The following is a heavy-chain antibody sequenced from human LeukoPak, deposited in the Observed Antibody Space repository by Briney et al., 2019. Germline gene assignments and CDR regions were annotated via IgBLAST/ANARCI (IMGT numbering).Heavy chain of an antibody. CDR1: GGSISSGGYS. CDR3: ARSLRLHFYYGMDV. Sequence: PSETLSLTCAVSGGSISSGGYSWSWIRQPPGKGLEWIGYIYHSGSTYYNPSLKSRVTISVDRSKNQFSLKLSSVTAADTAVYYCARSLRLHFYYGMDVWGQGATVTVSS. CDR2: IYHSGST. J-gene: IGHJ6*02. V-gene: IGHV4-30-2*01.